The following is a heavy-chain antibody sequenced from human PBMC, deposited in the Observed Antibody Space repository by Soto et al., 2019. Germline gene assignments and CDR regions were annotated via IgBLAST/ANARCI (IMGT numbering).Heavy chain of an antibody. CDR2: IYYSGST. Sequence: SETLSLTCTVSGGSISSYYWSWIRQPPGKGLEWIGYIYYSGSTNYNPSLKSRVTISVDTSKNQFSLKLSSVTAADTAVYYCARGNVGWNNYYYYYMDVWGKGTTVTVSS. CDR1: GGSISSYY. CDR3: ARGNVGWNNYYYYYMDV. J-gene: IGHJ6*03. D-gene: IGHD1-1*01. V-gene: IGHV4-59*01.